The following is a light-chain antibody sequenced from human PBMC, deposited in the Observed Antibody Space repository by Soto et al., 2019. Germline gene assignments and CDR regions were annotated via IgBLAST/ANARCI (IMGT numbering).Light chain of an antibody. CDR3: GSYTTATTFHV. CDR1: SNDFGGYTF. V-gene: IGLV2-14*03. CDR2: GVG. J-gene: IGLJ1*01. Sequence: QSALTQPASVSGSPGQSITISCTGSSNDFGGYTFVSWYQQHPGKAPKLIIYGVGNRPSGVSNRFSGAKSANTAFLTISGLQAEDEAVYYCGSYTTATTFHVFGSGTKLTVL.